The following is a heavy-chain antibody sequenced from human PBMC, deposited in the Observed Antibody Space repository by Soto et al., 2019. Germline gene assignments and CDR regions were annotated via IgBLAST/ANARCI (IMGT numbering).Heavy chain of an antibody. Sequence: QMTLKESGPTLVKPTQTLTLTCTFSGFSLTTSGMGVGWIRQPPGKALEWLALIYWDDDKRYSPSLKSRLTITKDTAKNQGVLIMTNIDPVDTATYYCVHRRRLCDGCNCYYSWFDPWGQGALVTVSS. CDR1: GFSLTTSGMG. CDR2: IYWDDDK. V-gene: IGHV2-5*02. J-gene: IGHJ5*02. CDR3: VHRRRLCDGCNCYYSWFDP. D-gene: IGHD2-15*01.